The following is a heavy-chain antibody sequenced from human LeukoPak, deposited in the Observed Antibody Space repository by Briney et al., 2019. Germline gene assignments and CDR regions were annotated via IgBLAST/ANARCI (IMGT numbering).Heavy chain of an antibody. V-gene: IGHV3-48*03. CDR3: ARDKTNWNYGLDY. CDR1: GFTFSSYE. J-gene: IGHJ4*02. Sequence: GGSLRLSCAASGFTFSSYEMNWVRQAPGKGLEWVSSISSGAATIYYADSVKGRFTISRDNAKNSLYLQMNSLRAEDTAVYYCARDKTNWNYGLDYWGQGTLVTVSS. CDR2: ISSGAATI. D-gene: IGHD1-7*01.